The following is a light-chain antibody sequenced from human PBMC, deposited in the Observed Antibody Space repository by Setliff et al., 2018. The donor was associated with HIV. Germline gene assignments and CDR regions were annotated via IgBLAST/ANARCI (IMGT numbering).Light chain of an antibody. CDR3: ASYSNSISLYV. CDR2: DVS. Sequence: QSVLTQPASVSGSPGQSITISCTGTSSDVGGYNYVSWYQQHPGKAPKLMIYDVSDRPSGVSNRFSGSESDNTASLTISGLQAEDEADYYCASYSNSISLYVFGTGTKVTVL. V-gene: IGLV2-14*03. J-gene: IGLJ1*01. CDR1: SSDVGGYNY.